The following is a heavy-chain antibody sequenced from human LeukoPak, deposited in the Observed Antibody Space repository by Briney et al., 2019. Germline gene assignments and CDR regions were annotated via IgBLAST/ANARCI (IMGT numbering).Heavy chain of an antibody. CDR3: AREGATTAFDS. V-gene: IGHV3-30*14. CDR1: GFTFSSYA. CDR2: ISYDGSNK. Sequence: GGSLRLSCAASGFTFSSYAMHWVRQAPGKGLEWVAVISYDGSNKYYADSVKGRFTISRDNSKNTLYLQMNSLRAEDTAVYYCAREGATTAFDSWGKGTLVTVSS. D-gene: IGHD1-26*01. J-gene: IGHJ4*02.